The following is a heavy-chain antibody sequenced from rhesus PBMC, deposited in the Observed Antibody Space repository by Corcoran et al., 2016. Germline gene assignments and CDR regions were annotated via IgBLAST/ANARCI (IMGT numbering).Heavy chain of an antibody. D-gene: IGHD6-31*01. J-gene: IGHJ2*01. CDR1: GFTFSSYD. CDR2: ISYPGKTI. CDR3: TRVEWAAAGTWYFDL. V-gene: IGHV3-136*01. Sequence: EVQLVESGGGLVHPGGSLRLSCAASGFTFSSYDMSWVRQAPGKGLEWVSYISYPGKTIYDADSVKGRFTISRDNAKDSLSLQMSSLRAEDTAVYYCTRVEWAAAGTWYFDLWGPGTPITISS.